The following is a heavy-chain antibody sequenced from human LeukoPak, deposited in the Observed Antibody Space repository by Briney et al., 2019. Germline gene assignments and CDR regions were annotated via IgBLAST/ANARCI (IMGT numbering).Heavy chain of an antibody. V-gene: IGHV3-23*01. CDR3: AKSWRAIFGVAHAPDY. CDR2: ISGSAGST. CDR1: GFTFSSYA. D-gene: IGHD3-3*01. J-gene: IGHJ4*02. Sequence: GGSLRLSCAASGFTFSSYAMSWVRQAPGKGLEWVSAISGSAGSTYYADSVKGRFTISRDNSKNTLYLQMNSLRAEDTAVYYCAKSWRAIFGVAHAPDYWGQGTLVTVSS.